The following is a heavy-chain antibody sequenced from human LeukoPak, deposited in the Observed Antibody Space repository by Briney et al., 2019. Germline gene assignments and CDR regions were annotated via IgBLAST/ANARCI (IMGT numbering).Heavy chain of an antibody. Sequence: SETLSLTCTVSGGSISSSSYYWGWIRQPPGKGLEWIGSIYYSGSTYYNPSLKSRVTISVDTSKNQFSLKLSSVTAADTAVYYCARDRRSGWGYYYYYYMDVWGKGTTVTVSS. D-gene: IGHD3-16*01. CDR3: ARDRRSGWGYYYYYYMDV. J-gene: IGHJ6*03. V-gene: IGHV4-39*07. CDR2: IYYSGST. CDR1: GGSISSSSYY.